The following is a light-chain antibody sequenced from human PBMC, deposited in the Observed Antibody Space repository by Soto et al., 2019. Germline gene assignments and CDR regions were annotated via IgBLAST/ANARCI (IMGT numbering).Light chain of an antibody. V-gene: IGKV3-20*01. CDR1: QRVTSCC. CDR3: QRYGTSPPVT. CDR2: GAS. Sequence: EIVLTQSPGTLSLSPGERATLSCRASQRVTSCCLAWYQQKPCQPPRLLINGASSRATGIPDRFTASGSGTYFTLTISRLEPEDFGVYYCQRYGTSPPVTFGGGTRVEIK. J-gene: IGKJ4*01.